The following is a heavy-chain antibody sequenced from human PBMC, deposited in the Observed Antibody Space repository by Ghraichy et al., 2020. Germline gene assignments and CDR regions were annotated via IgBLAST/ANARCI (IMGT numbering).Heavy chain of an antibody. D-gene: IGHD2-2*01. V-gene: IGHV3-72*01. CDR1: GFTFSNYY. CDR3: TRGWHQQNLLDY. CDR2: IKNKANSYTT. J-gene: IGHJ4*02. Sequence: GGSLRLSCAASGFTFSNYYMNWVRQAPGKGLEWVGRIKNKANSYTTEYAASVKGRFTISRDDSKNSLSLQMNSLRTEDTAVYYCTRGWHQQNLLDYWGQGTPVTVPS.